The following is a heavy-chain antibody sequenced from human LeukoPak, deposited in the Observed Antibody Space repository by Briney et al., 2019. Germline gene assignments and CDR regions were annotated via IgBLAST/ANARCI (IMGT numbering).Heavy chain of an antibody. CDR1: GFTFSNHW. V-gene: IGHV3-7*03. CDR3: AEGMYIVVVPAAMY. D-gene: IGHD2-2*01. CDR2: IKKGGGER. Sequence: PGGSLRLSCAASGFTFSNHWMNWVRQAPGKGLEWVANIKKGGGERNYVSSVKGRFTISRDDSKNTLYLQMNSLRAEDAAVYYCAEGMYIVVVPAAMYWGQGTLVTVSS. J-gene: IGHJ4*02.